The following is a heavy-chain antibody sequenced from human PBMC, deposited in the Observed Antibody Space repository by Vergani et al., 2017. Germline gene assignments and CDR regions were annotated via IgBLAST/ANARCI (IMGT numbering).Heavy chain of an antibody. Sequence: EVQLVESGGGLVQPGGSLRLSCAASGFTFSSYSMNWVRQAPGKGLEWVSYISSSSSTIYYADSVKGRFTISRDNAKNSLYLQMNSLRAEDTAVYYCAKGETYYYDSSGYPYWGQGTLVTVSS. CDR3: AKGETYYYDSSGYPY. CDR2: ISSSSSTI. J-gene: IGHJ4*02. D-gene: IGHD3-22*01. V-gene: IGHV3-48*04. CDR1: GFTFSSYS.